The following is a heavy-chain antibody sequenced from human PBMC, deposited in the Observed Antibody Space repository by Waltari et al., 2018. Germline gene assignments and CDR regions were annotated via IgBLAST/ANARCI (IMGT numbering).Heavy chain of an antibody. J-gene: IGHJ4*02. CDR2: INAGNGNT. CDR3: ARDLRGYDYIWGSFGY. D-gene: IGHD3-16*01. CDR1: GYTFTSYA. Sequence: QVQLVQSGAEVKKPGASVKVSCKASGYTFTSYAMHWVRQAPGQRLEWMGWINAGNGNTKYSQKFQGRVTITRDTSASTAYMELSSLRSEDTAVYYCARDLRGYDYIWGSFGYWGQGTLVTVSS. V-gene: IGHV1-3*01.